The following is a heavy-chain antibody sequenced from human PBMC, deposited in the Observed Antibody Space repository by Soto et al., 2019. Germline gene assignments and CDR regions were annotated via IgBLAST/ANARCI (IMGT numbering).Heavy chain of an antibody. J-gene: IGHJ4*02. CDR2: INGGTGHT. Sequence: GASVKVSCKASGYAFTNYGLHWVRQAPGQRPEWMGWINGGTGHTQFSERLQGRVTITRDTAASTAYMELTSLRSEDTAVYYCARDAKVFGVISNPYDYWGQGTLVTVSS. CDR1: GYAFTNYG. V-gene: IGHV1-3*01. CDR3: ARDAKVFGVISNPYDY. D-gene: IGHD3-3*01.